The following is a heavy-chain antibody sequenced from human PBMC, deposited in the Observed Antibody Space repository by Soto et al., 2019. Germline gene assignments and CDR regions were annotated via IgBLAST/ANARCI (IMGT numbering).Heavy chain of an antibody. CDR1: GFTFSSYS. CDR2: ISSSSSTI. V-gene: IGHV3-48*01. J-gene: IGHJ4*02. D-gene: IGHD4-4*01. Sequence: GGSLRLSCAASGFTFSSYSMSWVRQAPGKGLEWVSYISSSSSTIYYADSVKGRFTISRDNAKNSLYLQMNSLRAEDTAVYYCARIQDYSNYVFDYWGQGTLVTVSS. CDR3: ARIQDYSNYVFDY.